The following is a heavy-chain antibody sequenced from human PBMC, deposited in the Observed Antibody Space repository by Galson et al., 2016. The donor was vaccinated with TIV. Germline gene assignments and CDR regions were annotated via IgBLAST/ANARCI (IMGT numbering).Heavy chain of an antibody. CDR3: ERGWGLTVVVYYFDY. J-gene: IGHJ4*02. D-gene: IGHD3-22*01. CDR1: GFTFSTYW. CDR2: INQDGSDK. Sequence: SLRLSCAASGFTFSTYWMGWVRQAPGKGLEWVANINQDGSDKCYLDSVKGRFTISRDNAKNSLYLQMNSLRGEDTAAYYCERGWGLTVVVYYFDYWGQGTLVTVAS. V-gene: IGHV3-7*03.